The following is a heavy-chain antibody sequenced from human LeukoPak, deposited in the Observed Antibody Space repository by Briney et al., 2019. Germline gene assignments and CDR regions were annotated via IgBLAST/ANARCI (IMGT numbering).Heavy chain of an antibody. CDR2: IYYSGST. Sequence: SETLSLTCTVSGGSISSYYWSWIRQPPGKGLEWIGYIYYSGSTNYNPSLKSRVTISVDTSKNQFSPKQSSVTAADTAVYYCARNQVAAYCGGDCYSEAFDIWGQGTMVTVSS. CDR3: ARNQVAAYCGGDCYSEAFDI. V-gene: IGHV4-59*01. J-gene: IGHJ3*02. CDR1: GGSISSYY. D-gene: IGHD2-21*02.